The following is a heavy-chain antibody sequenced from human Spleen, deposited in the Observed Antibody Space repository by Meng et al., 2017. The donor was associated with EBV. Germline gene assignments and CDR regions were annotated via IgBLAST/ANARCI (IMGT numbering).Heavy chain of an antibody. CDR1: GGSVRSASYY. D-gene: IGHD3-10*01. V-gene: IGHV4-61*01. Sequence: LPESGPRGLNPSVPLSLTCAVSGGSVRSASYYWTCIRQPPGKALEWIGYIPYSGNPNYNSSLKRRVTISVYMSKNQFSLRLSSVTAADTAVYYCARLFYYGSGRLKFDFWGQGTLVTVSS. CDR3: ARLFYYGSGRLKFDF. J-gene: IGHJ4*02. CDR2: IPYSGNP.